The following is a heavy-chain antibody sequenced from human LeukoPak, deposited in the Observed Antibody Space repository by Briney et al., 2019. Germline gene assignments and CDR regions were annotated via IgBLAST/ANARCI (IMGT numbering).Heavy chain of an antibody. J-gene: IGHJ4*02. CDR2: IYHSGST. V-gene: IGHV4-4*02. D-gene: IGHD2-2*01. Sequence: SGTLSLTCAVSGGSISSSNWWSWVRQPPGKGLEWIGEIYHSGSTNYNPSLKSRVTISVDTSKNQFSLKLSSVTAADTAVYYCARFPRGYCSSTSCYQDYWGQGTLVTVSS. CDR1: GGSISSSNW. CDR3: ARFPRGYCSSTSCYQDY.